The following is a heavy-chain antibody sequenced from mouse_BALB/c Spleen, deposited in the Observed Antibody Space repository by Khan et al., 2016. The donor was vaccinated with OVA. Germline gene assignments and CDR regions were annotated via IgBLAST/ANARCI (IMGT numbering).Heavy chain of an antibody. D-gene: IGHD2-14*01. CDR1: GYTFTSYD. Sequence: QVQLQQSGAELVKPGASVKLSCKASGYTFTSYDINWVRQRPEQGLEWIGWMFPGDGSTKYNENFKGKATLTTDKSSSTAYMQLSRLTSEASGAYFCARAGYGGLAYWGQGTLVTVSA. V-gene: IGHV1-85*01. CDR2: MFPGDGST. J-gene: IGHJ3*01. CDR3: ARAGYGGLAY.